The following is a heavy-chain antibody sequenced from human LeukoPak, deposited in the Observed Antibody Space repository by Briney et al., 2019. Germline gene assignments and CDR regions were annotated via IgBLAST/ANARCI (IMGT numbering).Heavy chain of an antibody. J-gene: IGHJ3*02. D-gene: IGHD3-22*01. CDR3: ARETYYYESSGEDAFDI. V-gene: IGHV3-48*01. CDR2: ISSSSSII. CDR1: GFTFSSYS. Sequence: RGSLRLSCAASGFTFSSYSMNWVRQAPGKGLEWVSYISSSSSIIYYADSVKGRFTISRNNAKNSLYLQMNSLRAEDTAVFYCARETYYYESSGEDAFDIWGQGTMVTVSS.